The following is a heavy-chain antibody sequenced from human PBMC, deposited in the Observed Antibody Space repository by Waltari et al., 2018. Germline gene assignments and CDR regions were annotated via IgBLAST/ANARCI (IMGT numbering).Heavy chain of an antibody. J-gene: IGHJ3*01. CDR1: GFTFSHFC. CDR3: VKDGDFFVSGYDAFDV. CDR2: IRYDGNNK. V-gene: IGHV3-30*02. Sequence: VQLEEFGGGVVPPGGSLTLSCPASGFTFSHFCLHWVRQAPGKGLEWLTFIRYDGNNKYHADSVKGRFIISRDNSKNTLYLQINSLRADDTATYYCVKDGDFFVSGYDAFDVWGQGTMVTVSS. D-gene: IGHD4-17*01.